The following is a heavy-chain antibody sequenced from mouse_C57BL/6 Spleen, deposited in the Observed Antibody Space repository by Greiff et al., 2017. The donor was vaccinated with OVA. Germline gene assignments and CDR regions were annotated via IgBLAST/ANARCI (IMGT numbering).Heavy chain of an antibody. CDR3: TRNYGSSPAWFAY. D-gene: IGHD1-1*01. J-gene: IGHJ3*01. Sequence: VQLQQSGTVLARPGASVKMSCKTSGCTFTSYWMHWVKQRPGQGLEWIGAIYPGNSDTSYNQKFKGKAKLTAVTSASTAYMELSSLTNEDSAVYYCTRNYGSSPAWFAYWGQGTLVTVSA. CDR2: IYPGNSDT. CDR1: GCTFTSYW. V-gene: IGHV1-5*01.